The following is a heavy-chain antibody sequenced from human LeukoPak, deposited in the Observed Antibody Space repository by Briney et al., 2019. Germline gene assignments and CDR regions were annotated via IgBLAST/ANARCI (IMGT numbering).Heavy chain of an antibody. J-gene: IGHJ5*02. CDR1: GFTFSSYE. CDR3: ARSGRVLNWFDP. D-gene: IGHD3-10*01. V-gene: IGHV3-48*03. Sequence: GGSPTLSCAASGFTFSSYEMNWVRQAPGKGLEWVSYISCSGSTIYYADSVKGRFTISRDNAKNSLYLQMNSLRAEDTAVYYCARSGRVLNWFDPWGQGTVLSVSS. CDR2: ISCSGSTI.